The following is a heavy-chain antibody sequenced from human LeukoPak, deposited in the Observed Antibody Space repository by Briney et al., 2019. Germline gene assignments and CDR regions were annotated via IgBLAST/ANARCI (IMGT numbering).Heavy chain of an antibody. V-gene: IGHV3-7*01. CDR1: GFTFSSYA. Sequence: GGSLRLSCAASGFTFSSYAMSWVRQAPGKGLEWVAHINPDGRDTYYVDSVKGRFTISRDNAQNSMYLQMNSLRVEDTAVYYCTSWGDTTAEYFQRWGQGTLVTVSS. J-gene: IGHJ1*01. D-gene: IGHD2-21*02. CDR3: TSWGDTTAEYFQR. CDR2: INPDGRDT.